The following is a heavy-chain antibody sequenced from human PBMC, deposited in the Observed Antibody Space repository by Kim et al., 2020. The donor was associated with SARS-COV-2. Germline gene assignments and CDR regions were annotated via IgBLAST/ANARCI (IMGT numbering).Heavy chain of an antibody. CDR1: GGSISSYY. CDR3: ATLAAVPAAMTLDYYYGMDV. Sequence: SETLSLTCTVSGGSISSYYWSWIRQPPGKGLEWIGYIYYSGSTNYNPSLKSRVTISVDTSKNQFSLKLSSVTAADTAVYYCATLAAVPAAMTLDYYYGMDVWGQGTTVTVSS. J-gene: IGHJ6*02. V-gene: IGHV4-59*01. CDR2: IYYSGST. D-gene: IGHD2-2*01.